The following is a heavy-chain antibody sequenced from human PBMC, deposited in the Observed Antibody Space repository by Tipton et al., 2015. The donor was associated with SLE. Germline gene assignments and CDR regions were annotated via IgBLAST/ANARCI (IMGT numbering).Heavy chain of an antibody. CDR3: ARAAIAVPGPTCFDS. V-gene: IGHV4-61*02. CDR2: IYTTGGT. Sequence: TLSLTCTVSGGSTRSDNHYWTWIRQAAGKGLAWIGSIYTTGGTTYNPSLEGRVSISIDKAKNQFSLRLSSVTAADTGAYYCARAAIAVPGPTCFDSWGQGALVTVSS. CDR1: GGSTRSDNHY. J-gene: IGHJ4*02. D-gene: IGHD6-19*01.